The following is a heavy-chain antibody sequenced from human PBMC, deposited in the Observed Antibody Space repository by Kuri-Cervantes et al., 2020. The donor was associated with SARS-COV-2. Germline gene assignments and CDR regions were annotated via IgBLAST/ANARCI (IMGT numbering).Heavy chain of an antibody. CDR1: GFTFSRYA. V-gene: IGHV3-23*01. CDR2: ITASGGRT. J-gene: IGHJ4*02. Sequence: GESLKISCAASGFTFSRYAMNWVRQAPGKGLEWVSLITASGGRTYYNPSLKSRLTISVETSKNHFSLKLTSVTAADTADYYCASAFGDHWGLGTLVTVSS. D-gene: IGHD3-16*01. CDR3: ASAFGDH.